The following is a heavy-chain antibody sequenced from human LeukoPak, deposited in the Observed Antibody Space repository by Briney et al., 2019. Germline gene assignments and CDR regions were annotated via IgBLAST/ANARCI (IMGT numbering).Heavy chain of an antibody. D-gene: IGHD6-13*01. CDR3: ARDSGPEYSSSWYGY. V-gene: IGHV3-21*01. Sequence: PGGSLRLSCAASGFTVSSNYMSWVRQAPGKGLEWVSSISSSSSYIYYADSVKGRFTISRDNAKNSLYLQMNSLRAEDTAVYYCARDSGPEYSSSWYGYWGQGTLVTVSS. CDR1: GFTVSSNY. CDR2: ISSSSSYI. J-gene: IGHJ4*02.